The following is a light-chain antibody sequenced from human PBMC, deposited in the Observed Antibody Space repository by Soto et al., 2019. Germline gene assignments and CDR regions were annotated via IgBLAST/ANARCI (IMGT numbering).Light chain of an antibody. J-gene: IGLJ1*01. CDR2: GND. V-gene: IGLV1-40*01. CDR1: SSNIGAGYD. Sequence: QSVLTQPPSVSGAPGQGVTISCTGSSSNIGAGYDVHWYQQLPGAAPKLLIFGNDNRPSGVPDRFSGSRSGTSASLAITGLQAEDEADYYCQSCDRSLSGSVFGAGTKVTVL. CDR3: QSCDRSLSGSV.